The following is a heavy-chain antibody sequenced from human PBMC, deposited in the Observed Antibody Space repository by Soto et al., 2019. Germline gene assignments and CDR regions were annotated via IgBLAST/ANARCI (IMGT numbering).Heavy chain of an antibody. J-gene: IGHJ4*02. D-gene: IGHD3-3*01. Sequence: GGSLRLSCAASGFTFSSYAMSWVRQAPGKGLEWVSAISGSGGSTYYADSVKGRFTISRDNSKNTLYLQMNSLRAEDTAVYYCAKEGRYYDFWSGQPTTFDYWGQGTLVTVSS. CDR3: AKEGRYYDFWSGQPTTFDY. CDR1: GFTFSSYA. V-gene: IGHV3-23*01. CDR2: ISGSGGST.